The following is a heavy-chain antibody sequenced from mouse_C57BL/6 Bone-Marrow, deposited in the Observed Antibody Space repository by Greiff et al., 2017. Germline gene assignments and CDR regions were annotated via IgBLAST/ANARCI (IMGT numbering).Heavy chain of an antibody. D-gene: IGHD2-4*01. J-gene: IGHJ1*03. CDR2: IYPGSGST. CDR3: ARRDYGWYFDV. Sequence: QVQLQQPGAELVKPGASVKMSCKASGYTFTSYWLTWVKQRPGQGLEWIGDIYPGSGSTKYNEKFTSKATLTVDTASSTAYMQLSSRTSEDSAVYYCARRDYGWYFDVWGTGTTVTVSS. CDR1: GYTFTSYW. V-gene: IGHV1-55*01.